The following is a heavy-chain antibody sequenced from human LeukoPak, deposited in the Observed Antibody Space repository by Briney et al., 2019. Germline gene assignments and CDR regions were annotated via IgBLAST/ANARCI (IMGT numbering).Heavy chain of an antibody. CDR3: ARGGTFGVDISDY. CDR1: GFTFSAYA. J-gene: IGHJ4*02. Sequence: PGGSLRLSCEASGFTFSAYAMTWVRQAPGKGLEWVSYISSSSSTIYYADSVKGRFTISRDNAKNSLYLQMNSLRAEDTAVYYCARGGTFGVDISDYWGQGTLVTVSS. CDR2: ISSSSSTI. D-gene: IGHD3-3*01. V-gene: IGHV3-48*01.